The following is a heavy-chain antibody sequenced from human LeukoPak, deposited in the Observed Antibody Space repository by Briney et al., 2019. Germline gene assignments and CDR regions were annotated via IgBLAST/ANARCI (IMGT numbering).Heavy chain of an antibody. CDR3: ARESRGIAAAPGGY. D-gene: IGHD6-13*01. CDR2: INNVGSHI. Sequence: GGSLRLSCSASGFTFSSSAMSWVRQAPGKGLEWVSSINNVGSHIYYADSVRGRFTISRDNAENSVHLQMNSLRAEDTAVYYCARESRGIAAAPGGYWGQGTLVTVSS. V-gene: IGHV3-21*01. J-gene: IGHJ4*02. CDR1: GFTFSSSA.